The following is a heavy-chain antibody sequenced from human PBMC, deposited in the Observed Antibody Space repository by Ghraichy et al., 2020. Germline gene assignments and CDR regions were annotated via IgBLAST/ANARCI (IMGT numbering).Heavy chain of an antibody. J-gene: IGHJ3*02. CDR2: IYYSGST. CDR3: ALLQWLDQRPNIDAFDI. V-gene: IGHV4-39*01. D-gene: IGHD6-19*01. Sequence: SETLSLTCTVSGGSISSSSYYWGWIRQPPGKGLEWIGSIYYSGSTYYNPSLKSRVTISVDTSKNQFSLKLSSVTAADTAVYYCALLQWLDQRPNIDAFDIWGQGTMVTVSS. CDR1: GGSISSSSYY.